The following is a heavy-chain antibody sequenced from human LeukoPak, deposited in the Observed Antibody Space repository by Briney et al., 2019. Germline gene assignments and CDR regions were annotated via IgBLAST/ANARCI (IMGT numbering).Heavy chain of an antibody. Sequence: SVKVSCKASGGTFSSYAISWVRQAPGQGLEWMGGIIPIFGTANYAQKFQGRVTITADESTSTAYMELSSLRSEDTAVYYCARVRYDSSGGSDGTYYYYGMDVWGQGITVTVSS. CDR1: GGTFSSYA. CDR3: ARVRYDSSGGSDGTYYYYGMDV. D-gene: IGHD3-22*01. CDR2: IIPIFGTA. J-gene: IGHJ6*02. V-gene: IGHV1-69*01.